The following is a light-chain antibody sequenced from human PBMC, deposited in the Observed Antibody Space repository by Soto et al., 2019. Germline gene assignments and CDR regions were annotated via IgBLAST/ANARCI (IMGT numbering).Light chain of an antibody. CDR2: DVS. CDR3: SSYTSSSTPHVV. CDR1: SSDVGGYNY. Sequence: QSALTQPASVSGSPGQSITISCTGTSSDVGGYNYVSWYQQHPGKAPKLMIYDVSNRPSGVSNRFSGSKSGNTASLTLSGLQAEDEADYYCSSYTSSSTPHVVFGGGTKGTVL. J-gene: IGLJ2*01. V-gene: IGLV2-14*01.